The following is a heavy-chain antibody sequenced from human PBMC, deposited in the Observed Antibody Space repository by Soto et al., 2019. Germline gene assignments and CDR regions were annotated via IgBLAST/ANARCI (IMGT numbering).Heavy chain of an antibody. Sequence: EVQLLESGGGLVQPGGSMRLSCAASGFTFSSYAMSWVRQAPGKGLEWVSAISGSGGSTYYADSVKGRFTISRDNSKNTLYLQMNSLRAEDTAVYYCAKDGPGSGWYRWFEPWGQGTLVTVAS. CDR2: ISGSGGST. D-gene: IGHD6-19*01. J-gene: IGHJ5*02. CDR1: GFTFSSYA. CDR3: AKDGPGSGWYRWFEP. V-gene: IGHV3-23*01.